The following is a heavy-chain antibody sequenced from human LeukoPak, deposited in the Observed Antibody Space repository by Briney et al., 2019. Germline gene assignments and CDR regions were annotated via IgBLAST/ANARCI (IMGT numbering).Heavy chain of an antibody. CDR3: VRGYSFGPYGMDV. Sequence: GGSLRLSCSASGFPFSSYAMHWVRQTPGKGLEYVSAISDSGGSTYYADSVKGRFTISRDNSKNTLYLQMSSLRAEDTAVYFCVRGYSFGPYGMDVWGQGTTVAVSS. V-gene: IGHV3-64D*09. J-gene: IGHJ6*02. D-gene: IGHD2-15*01. CDR1: GFPFSSYA. CDR2: ISDSGGST.